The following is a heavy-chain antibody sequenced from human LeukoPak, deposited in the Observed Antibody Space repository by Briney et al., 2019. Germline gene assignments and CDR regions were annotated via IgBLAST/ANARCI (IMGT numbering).Heavy chain of an antibody. V-gene: IGHV4-34*01. Sequence: PSETLSLTCAVYGGSFIDYYWSWFRQPPGKGLEWIGEINHSGFTNYNPSLKSRVSISVDTSKNQFSLKLSSVTAADTALYYCAYSRGFQQHWGQGTLVTVSS. J-gene: IGHJ1*01. CDR1: GGSFIDYY. D-gene: IGHD3-22*01. CDR2: INHSGFT. CDR3: AYSRGFQQH.